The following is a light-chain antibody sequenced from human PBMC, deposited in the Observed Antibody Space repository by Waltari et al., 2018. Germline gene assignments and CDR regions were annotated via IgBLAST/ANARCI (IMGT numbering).Light chain of an antibody. J-gene: IGLJ2*01. Sequence: QSALTQPRSVSGSPGQSVTISCTGTSGYVGGYYYVSWYQQYPGKAPKLLIYSVTRRPSGVPDRFSGSRSGNTASLTISGLQPEDEADYYCSSYAGSDTYILFGGGTKLTVL. CDR1: SGYVGGYYY. CDR3: SSYAGSDTYIL. V-gene: IGLV2-11*01. CDR2: SVT.